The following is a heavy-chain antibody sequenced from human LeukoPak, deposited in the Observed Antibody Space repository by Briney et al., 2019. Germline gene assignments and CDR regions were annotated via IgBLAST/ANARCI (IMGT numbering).Heavy chain of an antibody. V-gene: IGHV4-4*07. CDR2: IYTSGST. Sequence: SETLSLTCTVSGGSISSYYWSWIRQPAGKGLEWIGRIYTSGSTNDNPSLKSRVTMSVEPSKNQFSLKLSSLTAADTAVYYCATCTSCYYYYYYMDVWGKGTTVTVSS. D-gene: IGHD2-2*01. CDR3: ATCTSCYYYYYYMDV. CDR1: GGSISSYY. J-gene: IGHJ6*03.